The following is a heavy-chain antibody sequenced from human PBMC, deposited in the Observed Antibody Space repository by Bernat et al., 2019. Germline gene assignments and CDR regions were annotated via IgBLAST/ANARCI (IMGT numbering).Heavy chain of an antibody. CDR1: GGSISGSSHY. D-gene: IGHD3-10*01. Sequence: QLQLQESGPGLVKTSETLSLTCTVSGGSISGSSHYWGWIRQPPGKGLEWIGSIFYSGSTYSNPSLKSRVTISVDTSKNQFSLRLSSVTAADTAVYYCARLFSGSGSNPFDNWGQGILVTVSA. CDR2: IFYSGST. CDR3: ARLFSGSGSNPFDN. V-gene: IGHV4-39*01. J-gene: IGHJ4*02.